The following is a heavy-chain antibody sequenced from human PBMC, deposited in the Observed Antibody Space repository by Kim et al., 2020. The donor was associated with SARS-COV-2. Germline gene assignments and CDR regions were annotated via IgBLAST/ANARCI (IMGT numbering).Heavy chain of an antibody. V-gene: IGHV4-30-2*01. CDR1: GGSISSGGYS. D-gene: IGHD3-10*01. Sequence: SETLSLTCAVSGGSISSGGYSWSWIRQPPGKGLEWIGYIYYSGSTYYNPSLKSRVTISVDRSKNQFSLKLSSVTAADTAVYYCARDRSSMVRGRGGMDV. J-gene: IGHJ6*01. CDR2: IYYSGST. CDR3: ARDRSSMVRGRGGMDV.